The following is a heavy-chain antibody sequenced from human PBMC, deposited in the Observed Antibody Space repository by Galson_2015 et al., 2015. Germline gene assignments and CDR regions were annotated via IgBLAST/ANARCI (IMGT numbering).Heavy chain of an antibody. CDR2: ISSSGSTI. D-gene: IGHD6-19*01. Sequence: SLRLSCAASGFTFSSYEMNWVRQAPGKGLEWVSYISSSGSTIYYADSVKGRFTISRDNAKNSLYPQMNSLRAEDTAIYYCARRGYRGGWYYGFDIWAKGQWSPSLQ. J-gene: IGHJ3*02. CDR1: GFTFSSYE. V-gene: IGHV3-48*03. CDR3: ARRGYRGGWYYGFDI.